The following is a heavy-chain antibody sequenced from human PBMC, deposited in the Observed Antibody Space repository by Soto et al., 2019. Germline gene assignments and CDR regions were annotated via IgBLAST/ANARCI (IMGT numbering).Heavy chain of an antibody. D-gene: IGHD5-18*01. Sequence: PVGYMRLSCASSVCTFSSYAMSCVRQSPGKGLEWVSAISGSGGSTYYADSVKGRFTISRDNSKNTLYLQMNSLRAEDTAVYYCAKVIRGYSYAYFDYCGPVPLRTGS. V-gene: IGHV3-23*01. CDR3: AKVIRGYSYAYFDY. J-gene: IGHJ4*02. CDR2: ISGSGGST. CDR1: VCTFSSYA.